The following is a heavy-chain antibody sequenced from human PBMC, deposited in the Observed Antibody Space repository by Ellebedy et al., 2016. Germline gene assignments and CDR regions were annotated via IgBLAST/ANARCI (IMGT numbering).Heavy chain of an antibody. V-gene: IGHV3-53*01. CDR3: ARELYVSGSYSYFDY. D-gene: IGHD3-10*01. CDR1: GFTVSSNY. CDR2: IYSSGTT. Sequence: GGSLRLXXAISGFTVSSNYMTWVRQAPGKGLEWVAVIYSSGTTSYADSVKGRFIISRDNSKNTLDLQMSSLRAEDTAVYYCARELYVSGSYSYFDYWGQGTLVTVSS. J-gene: IGHJ4*02.